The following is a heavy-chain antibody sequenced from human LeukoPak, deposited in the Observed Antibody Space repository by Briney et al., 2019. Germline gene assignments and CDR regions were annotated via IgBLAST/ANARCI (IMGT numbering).Heavy chain of an antibody. V-gene: IGHV4-39*01. CDR1: GGSISSSGFY. J-gene: IGHJ6*03. D-gene: IGHD5-18*01. CDR2: IYYSGST. CDR3: ARTQLAYYYYYMDV. Sequence: SETLSLTCTVSGGSISSSGFYWGWIRQPPGRGLEWIGSIYYSGSTYYNPSLRSRLTISVDTSKNQFSLKLTSVTAADTAVYYCARTQLAYYYYYMDVWGKGTTVTVSS.